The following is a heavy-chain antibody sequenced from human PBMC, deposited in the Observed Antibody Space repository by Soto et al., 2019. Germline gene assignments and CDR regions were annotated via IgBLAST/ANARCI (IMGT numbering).Heavy chain of an antibody. CDR3: AKDVLRFSECLAFYGMDV. CDR2: ISYDGSNK. J-gene: IGHJ6*02. CDR1: GFTFSSYG. V-gene: IGHV3-30*18. D-gene: IGHD3-3*01. Sequence: QVQLVESGGGVVQPGRSLRLSCAASGFTFSSYGMNWVRQAPGKGLEWVAVISYDGSNKYYADSVKRRFTISRDNSENTLYLQMNSLRAEDTAVYYCAKDVLRFSECLAFYGMDVWGQGTTVTVAS.